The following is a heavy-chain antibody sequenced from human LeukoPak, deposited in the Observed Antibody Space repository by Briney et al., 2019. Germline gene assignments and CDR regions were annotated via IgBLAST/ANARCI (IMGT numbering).Heavy chain of an antibody. D-gene: IGHD3-16*02. V-gene: IGHV1-2*02. CDR3: ARGFPGDYVWGSYHGVSPGHWFDP. CDR1: GYTFTGYY. Sequence: ASVKVSCKASGYTFTGYYMHWVRQAPGQGLEWMGWINPNSGGTNYAQKFQGRVTMTRDTSISTAYMELSRLRSDDTAVYYCARGFPGDYVWGSYHGVSPGHWFDPWGQGTLVTVSS. CDR2: INPNSGGT. J-gene: IGHJ5*02.